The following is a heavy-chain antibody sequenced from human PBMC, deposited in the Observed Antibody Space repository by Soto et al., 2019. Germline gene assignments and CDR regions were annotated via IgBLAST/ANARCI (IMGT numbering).Heavy chain of an antibody. D-gene: IGHD3-22*01. Sequence: GASVKVSCKASGYTFTSHYIHWVRQAPGQGLEWMGRIIPILGIANYAQKFQGRVTITADKSTSTAYMELSSLRSEDTAVYYCARDRTYSSGYYGFDYWGQGTLVTVSS. V-gene: IGHV1-69*04. CDR3: ARDRTYSSGYYGFDY. CDR2: IIPILGIA. J-gene: IGHJ4*02. CDR1: GYTFTSHY.